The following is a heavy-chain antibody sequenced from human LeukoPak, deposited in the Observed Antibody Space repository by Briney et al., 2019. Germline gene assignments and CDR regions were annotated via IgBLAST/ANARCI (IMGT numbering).Heavy chain of an antibody. CDR1: GFTFSSCG. CDR3: AKDSAGATAGGFDY. CDR2: ISYDGSNK. D-gene: IGHD1-26*01. Sequence: GGSLRLSCAASGFTFSSCGMHWVRQAPGKGLEWVAVISYDGSNKYYADSVKGRFTISRDNSKNTLYLQMNSLRAEETAVYYCAKDSAGATAGGFDYWGQGTLVTVSS. J-gene: IGHJ4*02. V-gene: IGHV3-30*18.